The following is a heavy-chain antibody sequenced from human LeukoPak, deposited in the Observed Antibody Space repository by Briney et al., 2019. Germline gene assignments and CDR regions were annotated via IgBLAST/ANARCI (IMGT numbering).Heavy chain of an antibody. V-gene: IGHV3-7*01. J-gene: IGHJ4*02. D-gene: IGHD1-14*01. CDR1: GFTFSSYW. CDR3: ARNQRRLDY. Sequence: GGSLRLSCAASGFTFSSYWMSWVRQAPGKGLELVANIKQDGSDKYYVDSVKGRFTISRDNAKNSLYLQMNSLSAEDTAVYYCARNQRRLDYWGQGTLVTVSS. CDR2: IKQDGSDK.